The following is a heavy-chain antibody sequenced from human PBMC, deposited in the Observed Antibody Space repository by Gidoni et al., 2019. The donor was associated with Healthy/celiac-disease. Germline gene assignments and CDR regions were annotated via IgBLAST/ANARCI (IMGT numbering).Heavy chain of an antibody. V-gene: IGHV3-15*01. CDR1: GFTFSNAW. Sequence: EVQLVESGGGLVKPGGSLRLSCAASGFTFSNAWMSWVRQAPGKGLEWVGRIKSKADGGTTDDAAPVKGRFTISRDDSKNTLYLQMNSLKTEETAVYYCTTAYLLWFGEFLDAFDIWGQGTMVTVSS. J-gene: IGHJ3*02. D-gene: IGHD3-10*01. CDR2: IKSKADGGTT. CDR3: TTAYLLWFGEFLDAFDI.